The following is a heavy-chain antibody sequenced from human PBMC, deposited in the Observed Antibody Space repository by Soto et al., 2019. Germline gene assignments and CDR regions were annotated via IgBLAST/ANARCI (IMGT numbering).Heavy chain of an antibody. V-gene: IGHV3-30*18. Sequence: GGSLRLSCAASGFTFSSYGMHWVRQAPGKGLEWVAVISYDGSNKYYADSVKGRFTSSRDNSKNTLYLQMNSLRAEDTAVYYCAKTPHCSGGSCPLDYWGQGTLVTVSS. CDR2: ISYDGSNK. D-gene: IGHD2-15*01. CDR3: AKTPHCSGGSCPLDY. J-gene: IGHJ4*02. CDR1: GFTFSSYG.